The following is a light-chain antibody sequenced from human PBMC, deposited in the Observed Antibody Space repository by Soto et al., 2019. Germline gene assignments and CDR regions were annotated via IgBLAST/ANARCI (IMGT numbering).Light chain of an antibody. CDR1: QGISSY. CDR3: QQSYSTPPIT. CDR2: AAS. J-gene: IGKJ5*01. V-gene: IGKV1-9*01. Sequence: DIQLTQSPSFLSASVGDRVTITCRASQGISSYLAWYQQKPGKAPKLLIYAASTLQSGVPSRFSGSGSGTEFTLTISRLQPEDFATYYCQQSYSTPPITFGQGTRLEIK.